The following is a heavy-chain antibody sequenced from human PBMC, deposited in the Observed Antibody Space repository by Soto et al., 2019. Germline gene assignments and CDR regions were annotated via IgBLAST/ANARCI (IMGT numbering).Heavy chain of an antibody. D-gene: IGHD3-16*01. V-gene: IGHV2-5*02. J-gene: IGHJ5*02. Sequence: QITLKESGPTLVKPTQTLTLTCTFSGFSLTTRGVGVGWIRQPPGKALECLALIYWDDDKRYSPSLQSRLSTPKDPSKSQMGPTIPNMDPVDTATYYCAHIQNYYQYDSFDPWGQGTLVSVSS. CDR2: IYWDDDK. CDR1: GFSLTTRGVG. CDR3: AHIQNYYQYDSFDP.